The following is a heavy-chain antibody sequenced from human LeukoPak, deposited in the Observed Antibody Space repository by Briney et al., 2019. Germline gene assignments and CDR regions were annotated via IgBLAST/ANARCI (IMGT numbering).Heavy chain of an antibody. V-gene: IGHV1-2*02. J-gene: IGHJ4*02. CDR3: ARDPGYSSPRGDY. CDR2: VSPNSGGT. D-gene: IGHD5-18*01. Sequence: ASVKVSCKASGYTFTDYFMHWVRQAPGQGLEWMGWVSPNSGGTHYAQKFQGRVTMTRDTSISTAYMELSRLRSDDTAVYYCARDPGYSSPRGDYWGQGTLVTVSS. CDR1: GYTFTDYF.